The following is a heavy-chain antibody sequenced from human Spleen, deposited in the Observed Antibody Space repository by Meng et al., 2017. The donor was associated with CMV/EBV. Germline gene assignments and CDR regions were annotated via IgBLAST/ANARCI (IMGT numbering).Heavy chain of an antibody. J-gene: IGHJ5*02. CDR1: GYTFTGYY. Sequence: ASVKVSCKASGYTFTGYYIHWVRQAPGRGLEWMGWINPNSGGTNYAQKFQDRVTMTRDTSISTAYMELSRLRSDDTAVYYCARPVTTSFFDPWGQGTLVTVSS. V-gene: IGHV1-2*02. D-gene: IGHD4-11*01. CDR2: INPNSGGT. CDR3: ARPVTTSFFDP.